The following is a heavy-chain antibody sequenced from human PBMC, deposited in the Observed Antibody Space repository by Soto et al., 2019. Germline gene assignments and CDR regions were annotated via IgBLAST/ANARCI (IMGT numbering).Heavy chain of an antibody. CDR2: IFYSGST. J-gene: IGHJ3*02. Sequence: SLTRTVSGGSIRCYYWGSIRQPPGKVLEWIGYIFYSGSTDYNPSLKSRFTISVDTSKNQFSLKLSSVTAADTAVYYCARRYGRAFDIWGQGTMVTVSS. D-gene: IGHD4-17*01. CDR3: ARRYGRAFDI. V-gene: IGHV4-59*08. CDR1: GGSIRCYY.